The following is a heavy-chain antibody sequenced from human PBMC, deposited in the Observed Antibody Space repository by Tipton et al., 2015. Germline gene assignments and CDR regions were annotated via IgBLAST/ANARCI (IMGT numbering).Heavy chain of an antibody. V-gene: IGHV4-61*01. CDR2: VYSSGTP. D-gene: IGHD3-16*01. Sequence: TLSLTCSVSGGSIYRSSYYWGWIRQPPGKGLEWIGYVYSSGTPTHNPSLRSRVTMSLDTSKNQFSLNLSSVTAADTAVYYCARELGLRGWFDPWGQGTLVTVSS. CDR3: ARELGLRGWFDP. CDR1: GGSIYRSSYY. J-gene: IGHJ5*02.